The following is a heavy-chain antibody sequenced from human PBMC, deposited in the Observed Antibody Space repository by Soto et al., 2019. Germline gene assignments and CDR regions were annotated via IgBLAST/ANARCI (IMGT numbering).Heavy chain of an antibody. D-gene: IGHD6-13*01. CDR3: ARLGKLYGSTYYFGMDV. V-gene: IGHV4-39*01. CDR1: GGSISSTSYY. J-gene: IGHJ6*02. CDR2: IYYSGST. Sequence: ASETLSLTCTASGGSISSTSYYWGWIRQPPGKGLECIGNIYYSGSTYYNPSLKSRLTISVDTSKNQFSLKLTSVTAADTAMYYCARLGKLYGSTYYFGMDVWGQGTTVTVSS.